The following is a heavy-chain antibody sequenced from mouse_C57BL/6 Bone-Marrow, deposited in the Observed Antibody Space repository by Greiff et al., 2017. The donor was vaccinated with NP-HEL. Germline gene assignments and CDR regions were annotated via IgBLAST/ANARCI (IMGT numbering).Heavy chain of an antibody. Sequence: EVKLMESGGGLVQPGGSRKLSCAASGFTFSSFGMHWVRQAPEKGLEWVAYISSGSSTIYYADTVKGRFTISRDNPKNTLFLQMTSLRSEDTAMYYCAGDYGWGQGTLVTVSA. V-gene: IGHV5-17*02. CDR3: AGDYG. D-gene: IGHD2-4*01. CDR2: ISSGSSTI. J-gene: IGHJ3*01. CDR1: GFTFSSFG.